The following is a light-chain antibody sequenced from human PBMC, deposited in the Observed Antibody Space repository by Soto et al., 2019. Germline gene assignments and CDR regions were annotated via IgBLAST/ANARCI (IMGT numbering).Light chain of an antibody. CDR1: QSISSW. CDR2: DAS. V-gene: IGKV1-5*01. CDR3: QQSYSTPIT. Sequence: DIQMTQSPSTLSASVGDRVTITCRASQSISSWLAWYQQKPGKAPKLLIYDASSLESGVPSRFSGSGSGTDFTLTISCLQSEDFATYYCQQSYSTPITFGQGTRLEIK. J-gene: IGKJ5*01.